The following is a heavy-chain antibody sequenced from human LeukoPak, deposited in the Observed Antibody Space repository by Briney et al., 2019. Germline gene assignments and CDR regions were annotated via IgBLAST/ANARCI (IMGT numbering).Heavy chain of an antibody. CDR3: AKGPLRGTAAAIDY. J-gene: IGHJ4*02. V-gene: IGHV3-30*18. D-gene: IGHD2-2*01. CDR2: ISYDGRNI. CDR1: GFTFSTCA. Sequence: GGSLRLSCAASGFTFSTCAMHWVRQAPGKGLEWVAVISYDGRNIHYPDSVKGRFTISRDISTDTLWLQMDSLRTEDTAVYYCAKGPLRGTAAAIDYWGQGTLVTVSS.